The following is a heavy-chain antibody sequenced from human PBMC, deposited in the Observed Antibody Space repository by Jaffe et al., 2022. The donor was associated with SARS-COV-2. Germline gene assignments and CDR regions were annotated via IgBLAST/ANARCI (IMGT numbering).Heavy chain of an antibody. J-gene: IGHJ6*02. V-gene: IGHV3-23*01. D-gene: IGHD6-19*01. Sequence: EVQLLESGGGLVQPGGSLRLSCAASGFTFSSYAMSWVRQAPGKGLEWVSAISGSGGSTYYADSVKGRFTISRDNSKNTLYLQMNSLRAEDTAVYYCAKDGESIAVARARRYYYYGMDVWGQGTTVTVSS. CDR3: AKDGESIAVARARRYYYYGMDV. CDR2: ISGSGGST. CDR1: GFTFSSYA.